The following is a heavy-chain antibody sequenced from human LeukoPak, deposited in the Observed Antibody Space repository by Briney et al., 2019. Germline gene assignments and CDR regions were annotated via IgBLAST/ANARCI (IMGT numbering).Heavy chain of an antibody. D-gene: IGHD3-10*01. CDR3: ARAPLLGNYGSGIYPSEAFDI. V-gene: IGHV4-61*02. CDR1: GGSTSSGSYY. Sequence: SQTLSLTCTVSGGSTSSGSYYWSWIRQPAGKGLEWIGRIYTSGSTNYNPSLKSRVTISLDTSRNQFSLKLSSVTAADTAVYYCARAPLLGNYGSGIYPSEAFDIWGQGTMVSVSS. J-gene: IGHJ3*02. CDR2: IYTSGST.